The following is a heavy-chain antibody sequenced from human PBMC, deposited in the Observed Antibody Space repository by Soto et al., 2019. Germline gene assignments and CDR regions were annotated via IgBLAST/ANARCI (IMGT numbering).Heavy chain of an antibody. J-gene: IGHJ6*02. D-gene: IGHD6-6*01. Sequence: GASVKVSCKASGYTFPSYGISWVRQAPGQGHERKRRIRAYNGNTNYAQKLQGRVTMTTDTSTSTAYIEMRSLRSGDTAVYYCARDGGEYSSSTPPRDYYYGMNVWGQGTTVTVSS. CDR2: IRAYNGNT. V-gene: IGHV1-18*01. CDR1: GYTFPSYG. CDR3: ARDGGEYSSSTPPRDYYYGMNV.